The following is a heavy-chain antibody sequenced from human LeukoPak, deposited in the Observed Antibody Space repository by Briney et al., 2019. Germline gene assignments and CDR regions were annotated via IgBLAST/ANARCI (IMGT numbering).Heavy chain of an antibody. V-gene: IGHV3-21*01. D-gene: IGHD2-15*01. CDR1: GFTLSSYS. J-gene: IGHJ1*01. CDR2: ISSTSSYI. CDR3: ARDPSGGSS. Sequence: GGSLRLSCAASGFTLSSYSMNWVRQAPGKGLEWVSSISSTSSYIYYADSVKGRFTVSRDNAENSLYLQMNSLRAEDTAVYYCARDPSGGSSWGQGTLVTVSS.